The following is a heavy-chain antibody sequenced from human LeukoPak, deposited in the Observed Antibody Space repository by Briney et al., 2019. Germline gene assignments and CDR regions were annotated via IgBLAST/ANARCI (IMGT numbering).Heavy chain of an antibody. CDR3: ARDEVVAYFDY. CDR2: ISSSSSYI. Sequence: GGSLRLSCAASRFTLSNAWMTWVRQAPGRGLEWVSSISSSSSYIYYADSVKGRFTISRDNAKNSLYLQMNSLRAEDTAVYYCARDEVVAYFDYWGQGTLVTVSS. CDR1: RFTLSNAW. D-gene: IGHD5-12*01. J-gene: IGHJ4*02. V-gene: IGHV3-21*01.